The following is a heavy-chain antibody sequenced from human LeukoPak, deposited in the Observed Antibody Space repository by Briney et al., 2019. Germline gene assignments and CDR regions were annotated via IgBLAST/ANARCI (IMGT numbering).Heavy chain of an antibody. Sequence: PGGSLRLSCAASGFTFSGYAMSWVRQAPGKGLERVSSISSSSSYIYYADSVKGRFTISRDNAKNSLYLQMNSLRAEVTAVYYCAREAGTGGYWGQGTLVTVSS. D-gene: IGHD3-10*01. CDR3: AREAGTGGY. V-gene: IGHV3-21*01. CDR1: GFTFSGYA. J-gene: IGHJ4*02. CDR2: ISSSSSYI.